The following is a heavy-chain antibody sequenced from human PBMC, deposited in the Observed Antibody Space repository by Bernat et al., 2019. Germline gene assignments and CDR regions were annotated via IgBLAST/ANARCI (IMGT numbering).Heavy chain of an antibody. D-gene: IGHD2-2*01. Sequence: VQLVESGGGLVQPGGSLRLSCAASGFTFSSYAMSWVRQAPGKGLEWVAVISYDGSNKYYADSVKGRFTISRDNSKNTLYLQMNSLRAEDTAVYYCARAEDIVVVPAAGDYWGQGTLVTVSS. CDR3: ARAEDIVVVPAAGDY. CDR1: GFTFSSYA. CDR2: ISYDGSNK. J-gene: IGHJ4*02. V-gene: IGHV3-30*01.